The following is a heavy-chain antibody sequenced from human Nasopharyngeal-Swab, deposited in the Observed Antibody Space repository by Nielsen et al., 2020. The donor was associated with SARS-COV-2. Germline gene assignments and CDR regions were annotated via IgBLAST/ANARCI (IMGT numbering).Heavy chain of an antibody. J-gene: IGHJ6*02. D-gene: IGHD5-12*01. CDR1: GFTFDDYA. CDR3: AKDISGGYGQYYYGMDV. Sequence: GGSLRLSCAASGFTFDDYAMHWVRQAPGKGLEWVSGISWNSGSIGYADSVKGRFTISRDNAKNSLYLQMNSLRAEDPALYYCAKDISGGYGQYYYGMDVWGQGTTVTVSS. V-gene: IGHV3-9*01. CDR2: ISWNSGSI.